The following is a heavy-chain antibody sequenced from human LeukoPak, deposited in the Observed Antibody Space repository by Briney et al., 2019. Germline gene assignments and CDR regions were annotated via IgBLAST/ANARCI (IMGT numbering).Heavy chain of an antibody. CDR2: IHPKSGGT. J-gene: IGHJ4*02. CDR1: GYTFTGYY. D-gene: IGHD3-16*01. V-gene: IGHV1-2*02. CDR3: SRGSGISFGGIDY. Sequence: GASVKVSCKASGYTFTGYYLHRVRQAPGLGLEWMGWIHPKSGGTHYAQKFLGRVTLTRDTSTTIVYMELKWLTSDDTAVYYCSRGSGISFGGIDYWGQGTPVTVSS.